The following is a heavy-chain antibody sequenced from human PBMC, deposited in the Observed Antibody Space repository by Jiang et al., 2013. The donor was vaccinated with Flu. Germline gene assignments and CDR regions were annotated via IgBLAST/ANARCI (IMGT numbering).Heavy chain of an antibody. Sequence: AASGFSFSDYHMTWIRQAPGKGLEWVSYISSIVSAIYYADSVKGRFTISRDNTKNSLYLQMDSLRAEDTAIYYCARGVGLSYSYFGVDVWGQGTTVTVSS. V-gene: IGHV3-11*01. D-gene: IGHD1-26*01. CDR2: ISSIVSAI. J-gene: IGHJ6*02. CDR3: ARGVGLSYSYFGVDV. CDR1: GFSFSDYH.